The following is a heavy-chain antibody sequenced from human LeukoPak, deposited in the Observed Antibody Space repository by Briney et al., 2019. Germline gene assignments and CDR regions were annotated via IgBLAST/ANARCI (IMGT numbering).Heavy chain of an antibody. CDR1: GYTFTSYG. D-gene: IGHD1-26*01. V-gene: IGHV1-18*01. Sequence: ASVKVSCKASGYTFTSYGISWVRQAPGQGLEWMGWISAYNGNTNYAQKLQGRVTITADESTSTAYMELSSPRSEDTAVYYCAREGWELPHPLDYWGQGTLVTVSS. CDR2: ISAYNGNT. CDR3: AREGWELPHPLDY. J-gene: IGHJ4*02.